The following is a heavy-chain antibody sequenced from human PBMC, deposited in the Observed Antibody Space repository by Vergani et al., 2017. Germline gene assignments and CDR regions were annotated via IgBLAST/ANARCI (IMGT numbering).Heavy chain of an antibody. Sequence: VQLVESGAEVKKPGSSVKVSCKASGYTFTSYGISWVRQAPGQGLEWMGRRIPIFGTANYAQKFQGRVTITADESTRTAYMELSSLRSADQAGYYCASRDGGSWMRPRSDYYYGMDVWGQGTTVTVSS. J-gene: IGHJ6*02. D-gene: IGHD3-10*01. V-gene: IGHV1-69*18. CDR2: RIPIFGTA. CDR1: GYTFTSYG. CDR3: ASRDGGSWMRPRSDYYYGMDV.